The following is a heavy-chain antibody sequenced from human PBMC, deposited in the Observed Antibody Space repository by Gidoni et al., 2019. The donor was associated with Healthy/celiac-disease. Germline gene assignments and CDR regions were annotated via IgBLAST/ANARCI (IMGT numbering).Heavy chain of an antibody. CDR1: GFTFSSYA. CDR2: ISGSGGST. V-gene: IGHV3-23*01. Sequence: EVQLLESGGGLVQPGGSLRLPCAAFGFTFSSYAMSWVRQAPGKGLEWVSAISGSGGSTYYADSVKGRFTISRDNSKNTLYLQMNSLRAEDTAVYYCAKDHSGYSSSWDIDYWGQGTLVTVSS. J-gene: IGHJ4*02. D-gene: IGHD6-13*01. CDR3: AKDHSGYSSSWDIDY.